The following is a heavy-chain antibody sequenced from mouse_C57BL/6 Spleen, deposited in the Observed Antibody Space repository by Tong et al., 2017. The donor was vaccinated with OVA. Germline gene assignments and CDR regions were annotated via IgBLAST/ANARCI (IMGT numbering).Heavy chain of an antibody. V-gene: IGHV5-2*01. CDR3: ARPRDYAMDY. Sequence: EVQLQESGGGLVKPGESLKLSCESNEYEFPSHDMSWVRKTPEKRLELVAAINSDGGSTYYPDTMERRFIISRDNTKNTLFLQMTSLRSEDTAMYYCARPRDYAMDYWGQGTSVTVSS. J-gene: IGHJ4*01. CDR2: INSDGGST. CDR1: EYEFPSHD.